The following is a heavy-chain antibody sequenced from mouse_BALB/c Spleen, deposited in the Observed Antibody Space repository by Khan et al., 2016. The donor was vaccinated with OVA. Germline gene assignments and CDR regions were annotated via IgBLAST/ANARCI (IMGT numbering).Heavy chain of an antibody. CDR2: IDTETGEA. D-gene: IGHD1-2*01. J-gene: IGHJ4*01. V-gene: IGHV9-2-1*01. CDR1: AYSFRDYS. Sequence: QIQLVQSGPELKKPGETVKISCKASAYSFRDYSLHWVRQSPGEGLKWMGWIDTETGEATYADDFRGRFAFSLETSASTASLHINNLKNEDTSTYFGARDGYVGYYYALDYWGQGTSVTVSS. CDR3: ARDGYVGYYYALDY.